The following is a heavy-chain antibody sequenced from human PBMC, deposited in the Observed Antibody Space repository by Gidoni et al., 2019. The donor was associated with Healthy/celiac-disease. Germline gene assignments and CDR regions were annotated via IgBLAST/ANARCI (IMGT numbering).Heavy chain of an antibody. Sequence: QVQLQQWGAGRLKPSETLSLTCPVYGGAFRGSSWRWIRQPPGKGLEWMGEINHIGRTNYNPSLKSRVTISVDTSKNQFSLKLSSVTAADTAVYYCARGWDIVVVPAPRDYYGMDVWGQGTTVTVSS. V-gene: IGHV4-34*01. CDR1: GGAFRGSS. CDR3: ARGWDIVVVPAPRDYYGMDV. J-gene: IGHJ6*02. CDR2: INHIGRT. D-gene: IGHD2-2*01.